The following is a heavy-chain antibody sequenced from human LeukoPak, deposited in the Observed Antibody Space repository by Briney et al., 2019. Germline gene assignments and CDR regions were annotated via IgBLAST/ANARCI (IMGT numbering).Heavy chain of an antibody. J-gene: IGHJ4*02. CDR2: IKQGGSEK. D-gene: IGHD3-22*01. V-gene: IGHV3-7*01. CDR3: ARGDITMIVVLGYYFDY. Sequence: PGGSLRLSCAASGFTFSSYWMSWVRQAPGKGLEWVATIKQGGSEKHYVDSVKGRFTISRDNAKNSLYLQMNSLRAEYTAVYYCARGDITMIVVLGYYFDYCGQGTLVTVSS. CDR1: GFTFSSYW.